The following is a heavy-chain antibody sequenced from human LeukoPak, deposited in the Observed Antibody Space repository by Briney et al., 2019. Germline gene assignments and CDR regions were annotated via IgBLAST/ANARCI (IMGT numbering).Heavy chain of an antibody. CDR1: GGSISGYY. D-gene: IGHD3-22*01. V-gene: IGHV4-59*12. J-gene: IGHJ4*02. CDR2: VYDSGSI. CDR3: ARDPGYYYDGSGFYRGY. Sequence: SETLSLTCTVSGGSISGYYWGWIRQPPGKGLEWIGYVYDSGSINYNPSLRSRVTISVDTSKNQFSLKVTSVTAADTAVYYCARDPGYYYDGSGFYRGYWGQGTLVTVSS.